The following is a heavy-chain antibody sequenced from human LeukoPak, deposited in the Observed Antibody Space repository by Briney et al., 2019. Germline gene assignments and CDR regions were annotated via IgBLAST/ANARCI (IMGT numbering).Heavy chain of an antibody. J-gene: IGHJ5*02. CDR2: IRSKAYGGTT. V-gene: IGHV3-49*04. CDR3: TRGLGYCSGGSCYGWFDP. CDR1: GFTFGDYA. Sequence: GGSLRLSCTASGFTFGDYAMSWVRQAPGKGLEWVGFIRSKAYGGTTEYAASVKGRFTISRDDSKSIAYLQMNSLKTEDTAVYYCTRGLGYCSGGSCYGWFDPWGQGTLVTVSS. D-gene: IGHD2-15*01.